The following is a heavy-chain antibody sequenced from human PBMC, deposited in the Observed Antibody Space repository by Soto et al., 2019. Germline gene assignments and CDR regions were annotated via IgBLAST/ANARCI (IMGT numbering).Heavy chain of an antibody. J-gene: IGHJ6*02. D-gene: IGHD5-18*01. Sequence: PGGSLRLACAAYELTFSSYEMNWVRQAPGKGLEWVSYISSSGSTIYYADSVKGRFTISRDNAKNSLYLQMNSLRAEDTAVYYCAREGIRGIQLWLRVYGMDVWGQGTTVTVSS. CDR3: AREGIRGIQLWLRVYGMDV. V-gene: IGHV3-48*03. CDR2: ISSSGSTI. CDR1: ELTFSSYE.